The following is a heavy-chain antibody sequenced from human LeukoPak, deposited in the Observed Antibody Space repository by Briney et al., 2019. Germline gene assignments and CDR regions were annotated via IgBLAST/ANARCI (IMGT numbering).Heavy chain of an antibody. CDR1: GYSISSGYY. V-gene: IGHV4-38-2*02. Sequence: SETLSHSCTVSGYSISSGYYWGWIRQPPGKGLEWIGSIYHSGSTYYNPSLKSRVTISVDTSKNQFSLKLSSVTAADTAVYYCASPAAGNNYYYYYYMDVWGKGTTVTVSS. CDR2: IYHSGST. CDR3: ASPAAGNNYYYYYYMDV. D-gene: IGHD6-13*01. J-gene: IGHJ6*03.